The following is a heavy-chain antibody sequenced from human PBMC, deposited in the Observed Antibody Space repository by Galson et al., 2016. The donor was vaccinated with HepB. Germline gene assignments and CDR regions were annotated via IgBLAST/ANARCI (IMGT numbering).Heavy chain of an antibody. J-gene: IGHJ4*02. CDR3: AQLAYHSGSGAEYYLDY. CDR1: GFSLRSNGLG. V-gene: IGHV2-5*02. Sequence: PALVKPTQTLTLTCTFSGFSLRSNGLGVAWIRQAPGKAPEWLALIYWDDDKRYRPSLSSRLALTADTSKNQVVLTMANLDPVDTGTYYCAQLAYHSGSGAEYYLDYWGQGTLVTVSS. D-gene: IGHD3-10*01. CDR2: IYWDDDK.